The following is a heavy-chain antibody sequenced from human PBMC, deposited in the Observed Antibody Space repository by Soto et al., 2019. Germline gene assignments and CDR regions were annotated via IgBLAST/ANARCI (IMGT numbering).Heavy chain of an antibody. CDR1: GFTFSSYG. CDR2: ISYDGSNK. D-gene: IGHD6-13*01. V-gene: IGHV3-30*18. Sequence: QVQLVESGGGVVQPGRSLRLSCAASGFTFSSYGMHWVRQAPGKGLEWVAVISYDGSNKYYADSVKGRFTISRDNSKNTVYMQIKSMSAEDTAVYSCANEGIAAGAMDYWGQGTLVTVSS. J-gene: IGHJ4*02. CDR3: ANEGIAAGAMDY.